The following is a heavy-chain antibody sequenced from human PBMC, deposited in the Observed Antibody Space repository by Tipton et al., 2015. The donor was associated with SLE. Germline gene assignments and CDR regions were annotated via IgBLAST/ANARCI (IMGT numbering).Heavy chain of an antibody. Sequence: TLSLTCAVYGGSFSDFYWSWIRQPPGKGLEWIGEINHSGSTNYNPSLKSRVTISVDTSKNQFSLKLSSVTAADTAVYYCARWDSGRSVGAFDFWGQGTMVTVSS. CDR1: GGSFSDFY. CDR2: INHSGST. D-gene: IGHD1-26*01. J-gene: IGHJ3*01. V-gene: IGHV4-34*01. CDR3: ARWDSGRSVGAFDF.